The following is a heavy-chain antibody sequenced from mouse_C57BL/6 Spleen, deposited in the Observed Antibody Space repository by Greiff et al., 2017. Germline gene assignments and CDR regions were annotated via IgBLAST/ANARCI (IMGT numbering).Heavy chain of an antibody. CDR2: IDPSDSYT. D-gene: IGHD2-1*01. J-gene: IGHJ3*01. Sequence: QVQLQQPGAELVMPGASVKLSCKASGYTFTSYWMHWVKQRPGRGLEWIGEIDPSDSYTNYNQKFKGKSTLTVDKSSSTAYMQLSSLTSEDSAVYYCAYGNSAWFAYWGKGTLVTVSA. CDR1: GYTFTSYW. CDR3: AYGNSAWFAY. V-gene: IGHV1-69*01.